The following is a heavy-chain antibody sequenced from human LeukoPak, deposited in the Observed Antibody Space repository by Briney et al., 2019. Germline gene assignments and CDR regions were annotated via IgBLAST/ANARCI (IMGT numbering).Heavy chain of an antibody. D-gene: IGHD4-17*01. CDR1: GFTVSSNY. Sequence: GGSLRLSCAAPGFTVSSNYMSWVRQAPGKGLEWVSVIYSGGSTYYADSVKGRFTISRDNSKNTLYLQMNSLRAEDTAVYYCARDKRVGYGDPGSFDYWGQGTLVTVSS. CDR2: IYSGGST. V-gene: IGHV3-53*01. J-gene: IGHJ4*02. CDR3: ARDKRVGYGDPGSFDY.